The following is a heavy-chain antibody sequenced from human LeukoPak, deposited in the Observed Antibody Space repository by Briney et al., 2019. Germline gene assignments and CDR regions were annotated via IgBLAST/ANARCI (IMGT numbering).Heavy chain of an antibody. CDR1: GFTFSSYA. J-gene: IGHJ4*02. D-gene: IGHD2-21*02. CDR3: ARDPLSVYCGGDCYSPAYFDY. CDR2: ISYDGSNK. Sequence: GSLRLSCAASGFTFSSYAMHWVRQAPGKGLEWVAVISYDGSNKYYADSVKGRFTISRDNSKNTLYLQMNSLRAEDTAVYYCARDPLSVYCGGDCYSPAYFDYWGQGTLVTVSS. V-gene: IGHV3-30*04.